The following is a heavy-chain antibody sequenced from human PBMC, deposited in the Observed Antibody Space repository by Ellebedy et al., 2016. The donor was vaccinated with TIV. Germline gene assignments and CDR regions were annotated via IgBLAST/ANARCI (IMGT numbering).Heavy chain of an antibody. CDR1: GYTFTSYD. Sequence: ASVKVSCKASGYTFTSYDINWVRQATGQGLEWMGWMNPNSGNTGYAPKFQGRVTMTRNTSIATAYMELTSLTSEDTAVYYCARGFDGSGSYYYYGMDVWGQGTTVTVSS. J-gene: IGHJ6*02. D-gene: IGHD3-10*01. CDR2: MNPNSGNT. V-gene: IGHV1-8*01. CDR3: ARGFDGSGSYYYYGMDV.